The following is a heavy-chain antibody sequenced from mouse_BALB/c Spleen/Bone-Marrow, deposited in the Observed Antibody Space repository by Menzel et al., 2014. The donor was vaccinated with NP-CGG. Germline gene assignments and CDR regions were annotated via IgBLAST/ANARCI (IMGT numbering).Heavy chain of an antibody. CDR2: IRLKSNNYAT. J-gene: IGHJ3*01. V-gene: IGHV6-6*02. Sequence: EVKLVESGGGLVQPGGSMKLSCVASGFTFSNYWMNWVRQSPEKGLEWVAEIRLKSNNYATHYAESVKGRFTISRDDSKSSVYLQMNNLRAEDTSIYYCTTGFAYWGQRTLVTIST. D-gene: IGHD3-1*01. CDR1: GFTFSNYW. CDR3: TTGFAY.